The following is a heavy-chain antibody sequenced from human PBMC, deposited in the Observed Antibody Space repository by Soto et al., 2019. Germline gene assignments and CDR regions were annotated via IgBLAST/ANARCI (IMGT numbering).Heavy chain of an antibody. CDR1: GFTFSSYA. V-gene: IGHV3-23*01. Sequence: GGSLRLSCAASGFTFSSYAMSWVRQAPGKGLEWVSAISGSGGSTYYADSVKGRFTISRDNSKNTLYLQMNSLRAEDTAVYYCAKDLRFLEIYYYYYMDVWGHGTLVTVSS. CDR2: ISGSGGST. D-gene: IGHD3-3*01. J-gene: IGHJ6*03. CDR3: AKDLRFLEIYYYYYMDV.